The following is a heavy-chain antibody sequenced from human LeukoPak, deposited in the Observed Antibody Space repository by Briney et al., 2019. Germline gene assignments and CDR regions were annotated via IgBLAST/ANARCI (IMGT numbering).Heavy chain of an antibody. Sequence: GGSLRLSCAASGFTFSGSAMHWVRQASGKGLEWVGRIRGKANSYATAYAASVKGRFTISRDDSKNTAYLQMNSLKTEDTAVYYCTRFTTGTTVSSGYWGQGTLVTVSS. J-gene: IGHJ4*02. V-gene: IGHV3-73*01. CDR3: TRFTTGTTVSSGY. CDR1: GFTFSGSA. D-gene: IGHD1-1*01. CDR2: IRGKANSYAT.